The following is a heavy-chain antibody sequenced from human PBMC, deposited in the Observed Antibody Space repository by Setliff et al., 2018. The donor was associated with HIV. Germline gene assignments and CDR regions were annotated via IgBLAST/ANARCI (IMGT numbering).Heavy chain of an antibody. V-gene: IGHV1-18*03. CDR3: ARTKIFSAWFRGYLTGRINWFDP. J-gene: IGHJ5*02. Sequence: ASVKVSCKASGYTFTSYGISWVRQAPGQGGEWMGWINAYNGNTKYEQKLQGRGTMTTDTATSTAYMELRSLRSDAMALYYCARTKIFSAWFRGYLTGRINWFDPWGQGTLVTVSS. D-gene: IGHD3-10*01. CDR1: GYTFTSYG. CDR2: INAYNGNT.